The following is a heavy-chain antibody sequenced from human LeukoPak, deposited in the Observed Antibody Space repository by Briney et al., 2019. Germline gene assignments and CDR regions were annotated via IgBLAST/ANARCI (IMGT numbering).Heavy chain of an antibody. J-gene: IGHJ6*02. CDR2: TNPDSGNT. CDR3: ARGLPYSSGVGYYYYYGMDV. Sequence: ASVKVSCKASGYTVTSYDINWVRQATGQGLEWMGWTNPDSGNTGYAQKFQGRVTMTRNTSISTAYMELSSLRSEDTAVYYCARGLPYSSGVGYYYYYGMDVWGQGTTVIVSS. D-gene: IGHD6-19*01. CDR1: GYTVTSYD. V-gene: IGHV1-8*01.